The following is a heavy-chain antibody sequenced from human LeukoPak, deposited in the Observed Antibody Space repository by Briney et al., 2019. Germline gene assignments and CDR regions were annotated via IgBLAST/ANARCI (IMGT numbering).Heavy chain of an antibody. D-gene: IGHD3-22*01. J-gene: IGHJ4*02. CDR2: ISYDGSNK. CDR3: ATDRSYYYDSSGYSFAY. Sequence: GGSLRLSCAASGFTFSSYGMHWVRQAPGKGLEWVAVISYDGSNKYYADSVKGRFTISRDNSKNTLYLQMNSLRAEDTAVYYCATDRSYYYDSSGYSFAYWGQGTLVTVYS. V-gene: IGHV3-30*03. CDR1: GFTFSSYG.